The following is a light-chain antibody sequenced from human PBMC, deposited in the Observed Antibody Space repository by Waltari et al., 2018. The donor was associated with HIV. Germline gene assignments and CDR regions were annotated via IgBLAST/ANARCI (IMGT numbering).Light chain of an antibody. CDR2: SNN. Sequence: QSVLTHPPSAPGTPGQNVTISCSRNTSNLGPNIVNWYQQFPGAAPKLLIYSNNQRPSGVPARFSGAKSGTSASLAISGLQSEDGADYFCAAWDDTRNGLVGGGTKLTVL. CDR3: AAWDDTRNGL. CDR1: TSNLGPNI. J-gene: IGLJ2*01. V-gene: IGLV1-44*01.